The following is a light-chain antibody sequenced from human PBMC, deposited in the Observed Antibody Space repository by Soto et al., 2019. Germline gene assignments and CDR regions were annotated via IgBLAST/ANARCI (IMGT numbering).Light chain of an antibody. CDR2: DAS. CDR3: QQYHSPPLT. J-gene: IGKJ1*01. V-gene: IGKV3-20*01. Sequence: EIVLTQSPATLSLSPAKRATLSCRHSQSVSSNYLAWFQQKHGQAPRLLIFDASNRATGIPARFSGSGYGTDFNLTISRLETEDFVVYYCQQYHSPPLTFGQGTKVDIK. CDR1: QSVSSNY.